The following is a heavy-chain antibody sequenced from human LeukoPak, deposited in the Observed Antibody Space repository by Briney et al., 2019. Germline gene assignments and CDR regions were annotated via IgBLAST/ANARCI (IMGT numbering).Heavy chain of an antibody. Sequence: SETLSLTCTVSGGSISSCYWSWIRQPPGKGLEWIGYIYYSGSTNYNPSLKSRVTISVDTSKNQFSLKLSSVTAADTAVYYCAGYYDSSGQPLDAFDIWGQGTMVTVSS. D-gene: IGHD3-22*01. CDR1: GGSISSCY. V-gene: IGHV4-59*08. J-gene: IGHJ3*02. CDR3: AGYYDSSGQPLDAFDI. CDR2: IYYSGST.